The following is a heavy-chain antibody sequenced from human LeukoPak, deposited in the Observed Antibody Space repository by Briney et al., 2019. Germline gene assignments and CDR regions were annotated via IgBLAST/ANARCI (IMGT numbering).Heavy chain of an antibody. J-gene: IGHJ4*02. Sequence: ASVKVSCKAFGYTFTSHGISWVRQAPGQGLEWMGWINPNSGGTNYAQKFQGRVTMTRDTSISTAYMELSRLRSDDTALYYCARERGDVDTSPLGYWGQGTLVTVSS. D-gene: IGHD5-18*01. CDR1: GYTFTSHG. V-gene: IGHV1-2*02. CDR3: ARERGDVDTSPLGY. CDR2: INPNSGGT.